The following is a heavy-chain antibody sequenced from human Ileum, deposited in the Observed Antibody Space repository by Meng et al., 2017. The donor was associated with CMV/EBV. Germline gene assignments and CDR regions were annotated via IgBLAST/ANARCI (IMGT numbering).Heavy chain of an antibody. D-gene: IGHD5-18*01. CDR1: GGTFSSYT. CDR3: ARVEGGSYGAGDY. Sequence: SVKVSCKASGGTFSSYTISWVRQAPGQGLEWMGRIIPILGIANYAQKFQGRVTITADKSTSTAYMELSSLRSEDTAVYYCARVEGGSYGAGDYWGQGTLVTVSS. CDR2: IIPILGIA. V-gene: IGHV1-69*02. J-gene: IGHJ4*02.